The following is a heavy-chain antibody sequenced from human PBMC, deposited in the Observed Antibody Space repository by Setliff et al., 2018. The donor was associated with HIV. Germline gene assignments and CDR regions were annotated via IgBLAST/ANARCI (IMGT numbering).Heavy chain of an antibody. Sequence: PGESLKISCKGSGYSFSSYWIGWVRQMPGKGLEWRGIIHPGDSDVKYSPSFQGLVTISADKSISTAYLQWSSLKASVSAMFYCASNHLNYASGNTKTSGAYYFDSWGQGTLVTVSS. D-gene: IGHD3-10*01. CDR1: GYSFSSYW. J-gene: IGHJ4*02. CDR3: ASNHLNYASGNTKTSGAYYFDS. CDR2: IHPGDSDV. V-gene: IGHV5-51*01.